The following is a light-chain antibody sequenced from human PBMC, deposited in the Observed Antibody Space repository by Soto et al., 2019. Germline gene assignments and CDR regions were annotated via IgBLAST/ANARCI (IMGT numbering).Light chain of an antibody. V-gene: IGLV2-8*01. CDR1: KNDIGVYVF. J-gene: IGLJ1*01. CDR3: KSYAGSNTYV. CDR2: EVV. Sequence: QSALTQPPSASGSPGQSVTISCTGTKNDIGVYVFVCWYQHHPGKAPRLIIYEVVQRPSGVPDRFSGSKSGNTASLTVSGLQAEDEADYFCKSYAGSNTYVFGSGTKVTGL.